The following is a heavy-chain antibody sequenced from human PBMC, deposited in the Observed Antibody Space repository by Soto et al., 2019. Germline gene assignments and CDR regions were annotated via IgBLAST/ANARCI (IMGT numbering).Heavy chain of an antibody. CDR3: AKDPTDYVGGIDY. V-gene: IGHV3-23*01. CDR1: GFTFSSYA. Sequence: PVGSLRLSCAASGFTFSSYAMSWVRQAPGKGLEWVSAISGSGGSTYYADSVKGRFTISRDNSKNTLYLQMNSLRAEDTAVYYCAKDPTDYVGGIDYWGQGTLVTVSS. CDR2: ISGSGGST. J-gene: IGHJ4*02. D-gene: IGHD4-17*01.